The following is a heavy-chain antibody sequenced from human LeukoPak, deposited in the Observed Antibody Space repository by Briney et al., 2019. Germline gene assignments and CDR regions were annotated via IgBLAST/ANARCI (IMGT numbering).Heavy chain of an antibody. CDR1: DASISGYY. CDR3: ARWHDSGRYFDY. J-gene: IGHJ4*02. V-gene: IGHV4-59*01. D-gene: IGHD6-19*01. Sequence: PSETLSLTCTVSDASISGYYWSWIRQPPGEGLEWIAYFYYTGTRNYNPSLKSRVTVSVDTSKNQFSLTLTSVTAADTAVYYCARWHDSGRYFDYWGRGTSVTVSS. CDR2: FYYTGTR.